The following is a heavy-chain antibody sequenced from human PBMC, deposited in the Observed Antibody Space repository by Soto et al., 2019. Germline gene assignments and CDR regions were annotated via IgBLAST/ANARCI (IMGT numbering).Heavy chain of an antibody. CDR1: GFTFNKNA. J-gene: IGHJ6*04. Sequence: EVQLLESGGGLAQPGGSLRLTCAASGFTFNKNAMSWVRQAPGKGLEWVSAITNTGGSTYYADSVKGRFTISRDNSKNTLYLQMNSLRADDTAVYYCLKYCSSTSCYSYYAMDVWGKGTTVIVSS. V-gene: IGHV3-23*01. CDR2: ITNTGGST. D-gene: IGHD2-2*01. CDR3: LKYCSSTSCYSYYAMDV.